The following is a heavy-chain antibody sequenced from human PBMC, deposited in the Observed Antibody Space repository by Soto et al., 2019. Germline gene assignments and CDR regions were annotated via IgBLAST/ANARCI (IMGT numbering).Heavy chain of an antibody. D-gene: IGHD1-26*01. V-gene: IGHV3-23*01. CDR3: ARRGSGRYYDY. CDR2: ISGSGGST. J-gene: IGHJ4*02. CDR1: GFTFSSYA. Sequence: EVPLLESGGGLVQPGGSLRLSCAASGFTFSSYAMRWVRQAPEKGLEWVSAISGSGGSTYYADSVKGRFTISRDNSQNTLYLQMNSLRAEETAVYYCARRGSGRYYDYWCQGTLVSVSS.